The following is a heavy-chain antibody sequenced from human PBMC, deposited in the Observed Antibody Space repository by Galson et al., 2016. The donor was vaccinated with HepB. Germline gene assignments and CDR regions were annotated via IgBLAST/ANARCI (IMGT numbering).Heavy chain of an antibody. CDR3: ARDPMSGPDY. D-gene: IGHD1-1*01. J-gene: IGHJ4*02. CDR1: GYSISSGFF. Sequence: SETLSLTCTVSGYSISSGFFWGCFRQPPGKGLEWLESIYRSGASYYNPSLESRVTMSVDTSKNQYSLNLSSVTAADTAVYYCARDPMSGPDYWGQGALVTVSS. CDR2: IYRSGAS. V-gene: IGHV4-38-2*02.